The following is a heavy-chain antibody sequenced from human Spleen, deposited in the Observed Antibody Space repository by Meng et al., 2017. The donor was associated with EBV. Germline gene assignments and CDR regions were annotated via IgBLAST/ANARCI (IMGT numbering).Heavy chain of an antibody. V-gene: IGHV2-5*02. Sequence: ITLKDSGPTLXXXXXTXTLXGXXSGFSLSTSKVGVGWIRQPPGKALEWLALIYWDDDKRYSPSLRSRLIITKDTSKNQVVLTMTNMDPVDTGTYYCAHSPVGSGTYSSFDYWGQGPLVTVSS. CDR2: IYWDDDK. CDR3: AHSPVGSGTYSSFDY. D-gene: IGHD3-10*01. J-gene: IGHJ4*02. CDR1: GFSLSTSKVG.